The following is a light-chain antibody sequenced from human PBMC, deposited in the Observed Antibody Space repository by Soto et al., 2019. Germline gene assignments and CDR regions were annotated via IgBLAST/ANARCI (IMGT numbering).Light chain of an antibody. CDR1: QSISSY. CDR2: AAS. CDR3: QQSYSTLQRT. V-gene: IGKV1-39*01. Sequence: DIQMTQSPSSLSASVGDRVTITCRASQSISSYLNWYQQKPGKAPKLLIYAASSLQSGVPSRFIGSGSGTDFTLTISSLQPEDFATYYCQQSYSTLQRTFGQGTKVEIK. J-gene: IGKJ1*01.